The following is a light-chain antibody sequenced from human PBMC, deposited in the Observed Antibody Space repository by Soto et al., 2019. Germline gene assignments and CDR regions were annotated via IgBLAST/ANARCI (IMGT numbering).Light chain of an antibody. CDR1: QSISSW. CDR2: DAS. J-gene: IGKJ5*01. CDR3: QQYYSYPLIT. V-gene: IGKV1-5*01. Sequence: IQIARYQPTLGXSXGXXXTXXXRASQSISSWLSWYQQKPGRAPPLLLYDASSLRSGVPSRFSGSGSGTEFTLTISSLQPAEVATYYCQQYYSYPLITFGQGTRLEIK.